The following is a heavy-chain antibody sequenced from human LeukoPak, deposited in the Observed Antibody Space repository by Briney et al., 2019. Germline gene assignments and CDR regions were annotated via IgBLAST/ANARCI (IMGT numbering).Heavy chain of an antibody. CDR2: IIPIFGTA. V-gene: IGHV1-69*13. Sequence: SVKVSCKASGGTFSSYAISWVRQAPGQGLEWMGGIIPIFGTANYAQKFQGRVTITADESTSAAYMELSSLRSEDTAVYYCARDLGRVVPAAINYYYYGMDVWGQGTTVTVSS. J-gene: IGHJ6*02. D-gene: IGHD2-2*02. CDR3: ARDLGRVVPAAINYYYYGMDV. CDR1: GGTFSSYA.